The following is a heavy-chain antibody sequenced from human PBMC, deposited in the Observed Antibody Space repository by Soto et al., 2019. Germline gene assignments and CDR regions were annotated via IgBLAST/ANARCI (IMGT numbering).Heavy chain of an antibody. Sequence: ASVKVSCKASGYTFTSYGISWVRQAPGQGLEWMGWISAYNGNTNYAQKLQGRVTMTTDTSTSTAYMELRSLRSDDTAVYYCARGEGVKAADDDSLTGYYPRMDYGMDVWGQGTTVTVSS. V-gene: IGHV1-18*01. D-gene: IGHD3-9*01. J-gene: IGHJ6*02. CDR2: ISAYNGNT. CDR1: GYTFTSYG. CDR3: ARGEGVKAADDDSLTGYYPRMDYGMDV.